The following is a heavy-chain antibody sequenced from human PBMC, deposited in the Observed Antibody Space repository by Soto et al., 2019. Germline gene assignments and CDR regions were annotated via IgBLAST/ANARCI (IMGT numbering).Heavy chain of an antibody. CDR2: IYYSGST. D-gene: IGHD4-17*01. Sequence: PSETLSLTCTVSGGSISSYYWSWIRQPPGKGLEWIGYIYYSGSTNYNPSLKSRVTISVDTSKNQFSLKLSSVTAADTAVYYCARHGNYGDYVDAFDIWGQGTMVTV. V-gene: IGHV4-59*08. J-gene: IGHJ3*02. CDR1: GGSISSYY. CDR3: ARHGNYGDYVDAFDI.